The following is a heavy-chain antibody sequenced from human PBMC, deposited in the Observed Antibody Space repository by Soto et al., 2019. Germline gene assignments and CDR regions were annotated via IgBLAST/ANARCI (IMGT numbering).Heavy chain of an antibody. CDR2: IYYRGST. J-gene: IGHJ6*02. Sequence: PSETLSLTCTVSGDSIRSYYWSWIRQPPGKGLEWIGYIYYRGSTIYNPSLRSRVTISVDTSKKELSLKLSSVTAADTAVYYCARENNGMDVWGQGTTVTVSS. CDR1: GDSIRSYY. V-gene: IGHV4-59*01. CDR3: ARENNGMDV.